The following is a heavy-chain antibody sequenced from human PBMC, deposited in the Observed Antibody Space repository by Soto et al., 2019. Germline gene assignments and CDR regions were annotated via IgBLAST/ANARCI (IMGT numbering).Heavy chain of an antibody. J-gene: IGHJ4*02. Sequence: EVQLVESGGGLVKPGGSLRLSCAASGFTFSSYSMNWVRQAPGKGLEWVSSISSSSSYIYYADSVKGRFTISRDNAKNSLYLQMNSLRAEDTAVYYCARDWYRVPYYFDYWGQGPLVTVSS. CDR2: ISSSSSYI. CDR1: GFTFSSYS. D-gene: IGHD1-20*01. CDR3: ARDWYRVPYYFDY. V-gene: IGHV3-21*01.